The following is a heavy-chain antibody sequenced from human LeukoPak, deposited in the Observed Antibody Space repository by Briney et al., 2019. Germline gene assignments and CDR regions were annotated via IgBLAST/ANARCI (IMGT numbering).Heavy chain of an antibody. CDR1: GFALSTSGMR. CDR2: IDWDDDK. D-gene: IGHD5-24*01. Sequence: SGPTLVNSTQTLTLTCTFSGFALSTSGMRVSWIRQPPGKALEWLARIDWDDDKFYSTSLKTRLTISKDTSKNQVVLTMTNMDPVDTATYYCARTARDGYTVDYWGQGTLVTVSS. CDR3: ARTARDGYTVDY. J-gene: IGHJ4*02. V-gene: IGHV2-70*04.